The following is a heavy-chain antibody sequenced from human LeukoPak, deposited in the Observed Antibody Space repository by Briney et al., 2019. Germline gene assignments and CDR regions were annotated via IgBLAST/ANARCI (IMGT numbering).Heavy chain of an antibody. J-gene: IGHJ4*02. CDR3: TTEGVGATYFDY. V-gene: IGHV3-15*01. CDR1: GFTFSNAW. D-gene: IGHD1-26*01. CDR2: IKSKTDGGTT. Sequence: GGSLRLSCAASGFTFSNAWMSWVRHAPGKGREWVGRIKSKTDGGTTDYPAPVKGRFTISRDDSKNTLYLQMNSLKTEDTAVYYCTTEGVGATYFDYWGQGTLVTVSS.